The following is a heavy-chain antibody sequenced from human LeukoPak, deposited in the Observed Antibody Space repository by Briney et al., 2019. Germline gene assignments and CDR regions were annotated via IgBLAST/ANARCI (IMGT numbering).Heavy chain of an antibody. CDR1: GGSISSYY. D-gene: IGHD3-10*01. V-gene: IGHV4-59*01. CDR3: ARGGYYGSGNDFRFDP. J-gene: IGHJ5*02. Sequence: PSETLSLTCTVSGGSISSYYWSWIRQSPGKGLECIGYIHYTGSTNYNPSLKSRVTISVVTSKNQFSLKLKSVTAADTAVYYCARGGYYGSGNDFRFDPWGQGTLVTVSS. CDR2: IHYTGST.